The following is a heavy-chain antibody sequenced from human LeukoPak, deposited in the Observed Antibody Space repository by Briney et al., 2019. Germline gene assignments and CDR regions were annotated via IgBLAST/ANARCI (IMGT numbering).Heavy chain of an antibody. Sequence: PSETLSLTCTVSGHSINTDYYWAWIRQPPGKGLEWIASVYHNGPTYYNPSLKGRITISVDTSKNQFSLQLSSVTAADTAVYYCARGGGCSGGSCYFVDYWGQGTLVTVSS. J-gene: IGHJ4*02. CDR3: ARGGGCSGGSCYFVDY. D-gene: IGHD2-15*01. CDR2: VYHNGPT. V-gene: IGHV4-38-2*02. CDR1: GHSINTDYY.